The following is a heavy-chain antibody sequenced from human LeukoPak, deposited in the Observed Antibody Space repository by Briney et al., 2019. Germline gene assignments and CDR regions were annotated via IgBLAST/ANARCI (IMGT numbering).Heavy chain of an antibody. V-gene: IGHV3-21*01. CDR1: GFTFSSYS. Sequence: GGSLRLSCAASGFTFSSYSMNWVRQAPGKGLEWVSSISSSSSYIYYADSVKGRFTISRDNAKNSLYLQMNSLRAEDTAVYYCARGGDSSSWVRYYGMDVWGQGTTVTVSS. D-gene: IGHD6-6*01. CDR3: ARGGDSSSWVRYYGMDV. J-gene: IGHJ6*02. CDR2: ISSSSSYI.